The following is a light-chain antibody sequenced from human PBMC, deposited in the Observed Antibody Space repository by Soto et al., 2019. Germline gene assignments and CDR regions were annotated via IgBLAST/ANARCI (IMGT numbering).Light chain of an antibody. V-gene: IGLV2-14*01. CDR1: SSDVGGYNY. CDR3: SSFTGISTQV. Sequence: QSALTQPASVSGSPGQSITISCTGTSSDVGGYNYVSWYQQHPGKVPKLIIYEVKNRPSGVSSRFSGSKSGNTASLTISGLQPEDEADYNCSSFTGISTQVFGGGTKLTVL. CDR2: EVK. J-gene: IGLJ3*02.